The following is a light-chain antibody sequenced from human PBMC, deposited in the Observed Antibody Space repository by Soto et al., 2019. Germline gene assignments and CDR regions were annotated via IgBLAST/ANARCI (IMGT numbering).Light chain of an antibody. CDR3: HHDNSFPYA. CDR2: AAS. V-gene: IGKV1-12*01. Sequence: DIQMTQSPSSVSASVGDRVTITCRASQGISSWLAWYQQKPGKAPKLLIYAASSLQSGVPSRFGRSGSGTYLSLTSGSLQTEDFAAYYCHHDNSFPYAFGQGTKLEIK. J-gene: IGKJ2*01. CDR1: QGISSW.